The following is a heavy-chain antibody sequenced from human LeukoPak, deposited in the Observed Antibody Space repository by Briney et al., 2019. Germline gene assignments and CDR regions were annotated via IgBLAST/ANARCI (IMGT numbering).Heavy chain of an antibody. CDR2: IYYSGST. D-gene: IGHD3-10*01. J-gene: IGHJ4*02. V-gene: IGHV4-30-4*08. CDR3: ARGAYGSGENDY. Sequence: WVRQAPGKGLEWIGYIYYSGSTYYNPSLKSRVTISVDTSKNQFSLKLSSVTAADTAVYYCARGAYGSGENDYWGQGTLVTVSS.